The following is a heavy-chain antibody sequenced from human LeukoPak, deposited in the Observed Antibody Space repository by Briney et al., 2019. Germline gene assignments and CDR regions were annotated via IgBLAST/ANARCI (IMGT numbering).Heavy chain of an antibody. CDR3: ARHGGSSSWYIRGYFDY. D-gene: IGHD6-13*01. V-gene: IGHV5-51*01. Sequence: GESLKISCQGSGYNFISNWIGWVRQTPGKGLEFLGIIYPHDSETIYSPSFQGQVTVSADKSISTAYLQWNSLKASDTAMYYCARHGGSSSWYIRGYFDYWGQGTLVTVSS. CDR1: GYNFISNW. J-gene: IGHJ4*02. CDR2: IYPHDSET.